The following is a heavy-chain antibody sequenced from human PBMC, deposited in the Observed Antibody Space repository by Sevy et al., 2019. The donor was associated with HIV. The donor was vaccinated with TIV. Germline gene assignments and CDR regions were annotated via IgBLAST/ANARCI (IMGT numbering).Heavy chain of an antibody. Sequence: GESLKISCEGSGYSCTSDWIGWVRHMPGKGLEWMGIIYPDDSETRYSPSFQGQVTFSADKSISTAYLQWSSLKASDTAMYYCATSRSGYFDSSGYYIYWGQGTMVTVSS. D-gene: IGHD3-22*01. CDR1: GYSCTSDW. J-gene: IGHJ4*02. V-gene: IGHV5-51*01. CDR3: ATSRSGYFDSSGYYIY. CDR2: IYPDDSET.